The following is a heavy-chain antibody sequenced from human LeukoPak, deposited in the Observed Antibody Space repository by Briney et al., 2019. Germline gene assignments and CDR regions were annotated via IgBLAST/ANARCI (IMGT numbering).Heavy chain of an antibody. CDR3: ARMAAYTSTWAWFDP. V-gene: IGHV1-2*02. CDR1: GYTFTGYY. J-gene: IGHJ5*02. D-gene: IGHD2-2*02. Sequence: GASVKVSCKTSGYTFTGYYIHWVRQAPGQGLEWMGWINPNSGGTNYAQKFQGRVTMTRDTSISTAYMELSRLRSDDTAIYYCARMAAYTSTWAWFDPWGQGTLVTVSS. CDR2: INPNSGGT.